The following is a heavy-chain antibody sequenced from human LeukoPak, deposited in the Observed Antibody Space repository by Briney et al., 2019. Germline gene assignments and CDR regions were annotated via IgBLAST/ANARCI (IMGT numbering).Heavy chain of an antibody. V-gene: IGHV3-66*02. CDR2: IYSGGST. D-gene: IGHD3-22*01. CDR3: ARDSSGYFDY. CDR1: GFTFSSYA. J-gene: IGHJ4*02. Sequence: GGFLRLSCAASGFTFSSYAMSWVRQAPGKGLEWVSVIYSGGSTYYADSVKGRFTISRDNSKNTLYLQMNSLRAEDTAVYYCARDSSGYFDYWGQGTLVTVSS.